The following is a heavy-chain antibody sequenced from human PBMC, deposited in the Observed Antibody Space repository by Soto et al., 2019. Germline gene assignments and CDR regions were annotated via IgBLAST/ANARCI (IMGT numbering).Heavy chain of an antibody. D-gene: IGHD6-25*01. Sequence: EVQLVESGGGLVQPGGSLRLSCAVSGFTFSSHWMSWVRQAPGKGLECVANIKHDGSDKYYVDSVKGRFTISRDNAKNSLYLQMTSVRVEDTAVYSCARGVAASGDYWGQGTLVTVSS. CDR1: GFTFSSHW. CDR2: IKHDGSDK. V-gene: IGHV3-7*04. CDR3: ARGVAASGDY. J-gene: IGHJ4*02.